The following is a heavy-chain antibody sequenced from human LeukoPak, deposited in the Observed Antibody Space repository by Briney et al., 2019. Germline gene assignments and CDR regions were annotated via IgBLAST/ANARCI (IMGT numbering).Heavy chain of an antibody. CDR1: GGSISSSSYY. V-gene: IGHV4-39*01. J-gene: IGHJ4*02. CDR2: IYYSGST. Sequence: SETLSLTCTVSGGSISSSSYYWGWLRQPPGKGLEWIGSIYYSGSTYYNPSLKSRVTISVDTSKNQFSLKLSSVTAADTAVYYCATQGRGVVVVPAAIDYWGRGTLVTVSS. D-gene: IGHD2-2*02. CDR3: ATQGRGVVVVPAAIDY.